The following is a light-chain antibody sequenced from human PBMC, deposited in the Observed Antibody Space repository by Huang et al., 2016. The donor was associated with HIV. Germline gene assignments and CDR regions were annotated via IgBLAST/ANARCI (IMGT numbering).Light chain of an antibody. CDR1: QGITDD. J-gene: IGKJ1*01. CDR3: LQDHNYPRT. V-gene: IGKV1-6*01. Sequence: AIQMTQSPSSLSASVGDRVTITCRASQGITDDLAWYQQKPGKAPKLLISVASTLRTGVPYRFSGSGSGTDFTLTISSLQPEDYATYYCLQDHNYPRTFGQGTKVEI. CDR2: VAS.